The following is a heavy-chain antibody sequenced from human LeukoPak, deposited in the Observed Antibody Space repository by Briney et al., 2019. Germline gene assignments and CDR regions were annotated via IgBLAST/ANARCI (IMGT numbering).Heavy chain of an antibody. CDR3: ARTRSGGYYNPYYFDY. D-gene: IGHD3-10*01. CDR1: GYSFTDYW. Sequence: GESLKISCKGSGYSFTDYWISWVRQMPGKGLEWMGRIDPSDSYTNYSPSFRGHVTISSDMSISTAYLQWSSLEASDTAIYYCARTRSGGYYNPYYFDYWGQGSLVTVSS. J-gene: IGHJ4*02. V-gene: IGHV5-10-1*01. CDR2: IDPSDSYT.